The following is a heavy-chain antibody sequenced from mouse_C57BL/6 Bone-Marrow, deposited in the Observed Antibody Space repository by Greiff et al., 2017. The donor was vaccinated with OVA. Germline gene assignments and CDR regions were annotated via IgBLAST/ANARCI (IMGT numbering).Heavy chain of an antibody. D-gene: IGHD1-1*01. CDR3: ARDREAVRAMDY. CDR2: ISDGGSYT. Sequence: EVKVVESGGGLVKPGGSLKLSCAASGFTFSSYAMSWVRQTPEKRLEWVATISDGGSYTYYPDNVKGRFTISRDNAKNNLYLQMSHLKSEATAMYYCARDREAVRAMDYWGLGTSVTVSS. J-gene: IGHJ4*01. CDR1: GFTFSSYA. V-gene: IGHV5-4*01.